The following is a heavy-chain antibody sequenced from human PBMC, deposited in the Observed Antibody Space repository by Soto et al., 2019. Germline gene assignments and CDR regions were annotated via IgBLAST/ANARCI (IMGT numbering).Heavy chain of an antibody. CDR1: GFTIDHYA. Sequence: GGSLRLSCAASGFTIDHYAMHWVRQVPGKGLEWVSGISWNGGSVGYADSVKGRFTISRDNAKNSLFLQMNGLRVEDTALYYCAKGATTITFKCFDSWGQGTLVTVSS. D-gene: IGHD3-10*01. V-gene: IGHV3-9*01. CDR2: ISWNGGSV. CDR3: AKGATTITFKCFDS. J-gene: IGHJ4*02.